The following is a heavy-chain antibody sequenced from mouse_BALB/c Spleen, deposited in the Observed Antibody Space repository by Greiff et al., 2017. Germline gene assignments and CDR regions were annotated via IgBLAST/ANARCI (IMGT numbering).Heavy chain of an antibody. CDR2: ISDGGSYT. Sequence: EVQLVESGGGLVKPGGSLKLSCAASGFTFSDYYMYWVRQTPEKRLEWVATISDGGSYTYYPDSVKGRFTISRDNAKNNLYLQMSSLKSEDTAMYYCARGGPLPFYYGSSYFDYWGQGTTLTVSS. V-gene: IGHV5-4*02. CDR1: GFTFSDYY. CDR3: ARGGPLPFYYGSSYFDY. D-gene: IGHD1-1*01. J-gene: IGHJ2*01.